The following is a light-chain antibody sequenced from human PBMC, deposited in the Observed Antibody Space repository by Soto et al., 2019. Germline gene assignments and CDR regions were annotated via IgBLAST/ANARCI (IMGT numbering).Light chain of an antibody. CDR3: QQYGSSPET. CDR1: QSVSNSY. V-gene: IGKV3-20*01. Sequence: NVLTQFPGTLSLSRGERDNLYCRASQSVSNSYLAWYQQKRGQAPRLLIYGASSRATGIPDRFSGSGSGTDFTLTISRLEPEDFAFYYCQQYGSSPETFGQGIKVDIK. J-gene: IGKJ1*01. CDR2: GAS.